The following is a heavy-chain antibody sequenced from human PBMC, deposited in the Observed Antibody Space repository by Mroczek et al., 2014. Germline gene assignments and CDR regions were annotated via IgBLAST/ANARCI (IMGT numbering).Heavy chain of an antibody. Sequence: QVQLVQSGGGVVQPGRSLRLSCAASGFTFSSYGMHWVRQAPGKGLEWVAVIWYDGSNKYYADSVKGRFTISRDNSKNTLYLQMNSLRAEDTAVYYCARGQTDIVLMVYATNTGAGYYYMDVWGKGTTVTVSS. CDR3: ARGQTDIVLMVYATNTGAGYYYMDV. D-gene: IGHD2-8*01. V-gene: IGHV3-33*01. CDR1: GFTFSSYG. J-gene: IGHJ6*03. CDR2: IWYDGSNK.